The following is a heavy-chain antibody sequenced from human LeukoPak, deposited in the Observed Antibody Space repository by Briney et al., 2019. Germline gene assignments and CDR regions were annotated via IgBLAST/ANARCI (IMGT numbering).Heavy chain of an antibody. D-gene: IGHD3-9*01. Sequence: SETLSLTCAVYGGSFSGYYWSWIRQPPGKGLEWIGEINHSGSTDYNPSLKSRVTISVDTSKNQFSLKLSSVTAADTALYFCARTHFDSLGWFDPWGQGIQVIVSS. CDR3: ARTHFDSLGWFDP. CDR1: GGSFSGYY. CDR2: INHSGST. V-gene: IGHV4-34*01. J-gene: IGHJ5*02.